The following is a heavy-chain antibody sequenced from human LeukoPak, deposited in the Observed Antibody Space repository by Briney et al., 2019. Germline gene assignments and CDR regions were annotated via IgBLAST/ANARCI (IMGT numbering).Heavy chain of an antibody. J-gene: IGHJ4*02. Sequence: QPGRSLRLSSAASGFTFSSYGMHWVRQAPGKGLEWVAVISYDGSNKYYADSVKGRFTISRDNSKNTLYLQMNSLRAEDTAVYYCAKEVAGYFDYWGQGTLVTVSS. D-gene: IGHD6-19*01. CDR3: AKEVAGYFDY. CDR1: GFTFSSYG. V-gene: IGHV3-30*18. CDR2: ISYDGSNK.